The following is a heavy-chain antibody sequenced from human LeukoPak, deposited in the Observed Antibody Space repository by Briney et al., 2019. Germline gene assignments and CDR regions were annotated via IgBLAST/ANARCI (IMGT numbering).Heavy chain of an antibody. CDR3: TRHVGFYYDSSGYREDNAFDI. J-gene: IGHJ3*02. Sequence: PGGSLRLSCAASGFTFSGSAMHWVRQASGKGPEWVGRIRSKANSYATAYAASVKGRFTISRDDSKNTAYLQMNSLKTEDTAVYYCTRHVGFYYDSSGYREDNAFDIWGQGTMVTVSS. CDR1: GFTFSGSA. V-gene: IGHV3-73*01. CDR2: IRSKANSYAT. D-gene: IGHD3-22*01.